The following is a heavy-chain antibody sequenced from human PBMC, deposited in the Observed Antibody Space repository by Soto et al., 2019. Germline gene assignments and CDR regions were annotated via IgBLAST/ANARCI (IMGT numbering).Heavy chain of an antibody. Sequence: EXGPTLVNTTQTLTLTCTFSGFSLSASGMCVSWIRQPPGKALEWLALIDWDDDKYYSTSLKTRLTISKDTSRNQVVLTMTNMDPVDTATYYCARIVAPIAVAGIKGAFDIWGQGPMVTVSS. J-gene: IGHJ3*02. CDR3: ARIVAPIAVAGIKGAFDI. CDR1: GFSLSASGMC. CDR2: IDWDDDK. V-gene: IGHV2-70*01. D-gene: IGHD6-19*01.